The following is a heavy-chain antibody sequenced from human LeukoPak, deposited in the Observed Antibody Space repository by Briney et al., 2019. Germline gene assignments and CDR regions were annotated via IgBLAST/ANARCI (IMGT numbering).Heavy chain of an antibody. CDR2: ISWNSGSI. CDR3: AKGGTSYGYSDWFDP. CDR1: GFTFDDYA. V-gene: IGHV3-9*03. Sequence: PGRSLRLSCAASGFTFDDYAMHWVRQAPGKGLEWVSGISWNSGSIGYADSVKGRFTISRDNAKNSLYLQMHGLRAEDMALYYSAKGGTSYGYSDWFDPWGQGTLVTVSS. J-gene: IGHJ5*02. D-gene: IGHD5-18*01.